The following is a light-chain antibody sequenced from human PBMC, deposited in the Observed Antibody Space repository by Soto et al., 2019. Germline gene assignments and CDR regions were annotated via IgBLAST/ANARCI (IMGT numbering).Light chain of an antibody. V-gene: IGKV1-12*01. CDR2: SAS. Sequence: DILMTQSPSSVSASVGDRVTITCRASQGFSTWLAWYRRKPGRAPELLIYSASSLHSGVPSRFSGSGSGTDVTLTISSLQPDDFATYYCQQANSFPRTFGGGTEVPIK. J-gene: IGKJ4*01. CDR1: QGFSTW. CDR3: QQANSFPRT.